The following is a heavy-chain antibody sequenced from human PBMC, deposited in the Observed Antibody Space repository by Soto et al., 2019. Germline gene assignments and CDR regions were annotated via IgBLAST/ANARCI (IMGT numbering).Heavy chain of an antibody. V-gene: IGHV4-39*01. J-gene: IGHJ4*02. D-gene: IGHD3-10*01. CDR1: PSYISSSSYY. CDR2: IYSSGRT. CDR3: ARRLGWSGYFDY. Sequence: PSETLSLTFTLAPSYISSSSYYSCWIRHPPGKGLEWIGSIYSSGRTYSNPSLKSRVPISVDTSKNQFSLKLSSVTAADTAVYYCARRLGWSGYFDYWGQGTLVTVSS.